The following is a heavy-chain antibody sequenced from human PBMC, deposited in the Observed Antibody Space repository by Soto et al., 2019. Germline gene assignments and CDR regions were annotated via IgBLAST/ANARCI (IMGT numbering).Heavy chain of an antibody. CDR2: IWYDGSNK. CDR3: ARDRFSYCGGDCPMDV. Sequence: QPGGSLRLSCAASGFTFSSYGMHWVRQAPGKGLEWVAVIWYDGSNKYYADSVRGRFTVSRDNSKNTLYLQMNSLRAEDTAVYYCARDRFSYCGGDCPMDVWGQGTTVTVSS. CDR1: GFTFSSYG. J-gene: IGHJ6*02. D-gene: IGHD2-21*02. V-gene: IGHV3-33*01.